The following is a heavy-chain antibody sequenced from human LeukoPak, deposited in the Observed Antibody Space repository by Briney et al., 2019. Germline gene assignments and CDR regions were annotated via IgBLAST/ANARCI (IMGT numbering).Heavy chain of an antibody. Sequence: GGSLRLSCAASGFTFSSYLMGWVRQAPGKGLEWVANIKQDGSEKYYVDSVKGRFTISRDNAKNSLYLQTNSLRAEDTAVYYCAKNRPRGIALGAVAGCFDYWGQGTLVTVSS. CDR3: AKNRPRGIALGAVAGCFDY. CDR1: GFTFSSYL. D-gene: IGHD6-19*01. V-gene: IGHV3-7*03. J-gene: IGHJ4*02. CDR2: IKQDGSEK.